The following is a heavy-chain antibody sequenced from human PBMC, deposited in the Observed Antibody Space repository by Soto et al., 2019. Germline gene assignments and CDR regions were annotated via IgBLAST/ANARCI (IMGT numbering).Heavy chain of an antibody. D-gene: IGHD2-15*01. CDR2: IYHTGST. CDR3: ATLPPRIVVVVLPIPT. V-gene: IGHV4-4*02. Sequence: QVQLQESGPRLVKPSGTLSLTCAVSGASISSTNWWPWVRQPPGKGLVWIGEIYHTGSTKYNPSLKCRVTISLDKSNNQFSLNLSSVTAADTAVYYCATLPPRIVVVVLPIPTWGQGTLVTVSS. CDR1: GASISSTNW. J-gene: IGHJ4*02.